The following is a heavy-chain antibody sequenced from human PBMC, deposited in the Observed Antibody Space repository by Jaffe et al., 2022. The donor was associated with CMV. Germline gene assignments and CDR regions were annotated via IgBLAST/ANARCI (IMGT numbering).Heavy chain of an antibody. Sequence: QVQLQQWGAGLLKPSETLSLTCAVYGGSFSGYYWSWIRQPPGKGLEWIGEINHSGSTNYNPSLKSRVTISVDTSKNQFSLKLSSVTAADTAVYYCARDYCSSTSCYTDYWGQGTLVTVSS. CDR1: GGSFSGYY. D-gene: IGHD2-2*02. J-gene: IGHJ4*02. CDR3: ARDYCSSTSCYTDY. CDR2: INHSGST. V-gene: IGHV4-34*01.